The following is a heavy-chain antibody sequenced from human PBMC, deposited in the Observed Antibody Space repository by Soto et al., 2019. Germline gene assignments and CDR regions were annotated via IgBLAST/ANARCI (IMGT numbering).Heavy chain of an antibody. CDR3: ARAGIEGIAAAAPPFDP. V-gene: IGHV3-74*01. D-gene: IGHD6-13*01. Sequence: EVQLVESGGGLVQPGGSLRLSCAASGFTFSSYWMHWVRQAPGKGLVWVSRITSDGSSTSYADSVKGRFTISRDNAKNTKYLKMNSLRAEDTAVYYCARAGIEGIAAAAPPFDPWGQGTLVTVSS. CDR2: ITSDGSST. J-gene: IGHJ5*02. CDR1: GFTFSSYW.